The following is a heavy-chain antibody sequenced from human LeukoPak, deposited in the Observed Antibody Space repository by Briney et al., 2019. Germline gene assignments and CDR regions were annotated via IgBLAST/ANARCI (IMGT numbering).Heavy chain of an antibody. CDR2: ISAYNGNT. Sequence: ASVKVSCKASGYTFASYGISWVRQAPGQGLAWMGWISAYNGNTNYAQKLQGRVTMTTDTSTSTAYMELRSLRSDDTAVYYCARDSSGWQPFDYWGQGTLVTVSS. V-gene: IGHV1-18*01. CDR1: GYTFASYG. CDR3: ARDSSGWQPFDY. J-gene: IGHJ4*02. D-gene: IGHD6-19*01.